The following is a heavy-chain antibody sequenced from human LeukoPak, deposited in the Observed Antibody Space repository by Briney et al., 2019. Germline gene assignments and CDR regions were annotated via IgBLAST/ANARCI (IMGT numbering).Heavy chain of an antibody. V-gene: IGHV4-31*03. CDR1: GGSISSGGYY. J-gene: IGHJ4*02. CDR3: ARWLRAGYSSSRYYFDY. CDR2: IYYSGST. D-gene: IGHD6-13*01. Sequence: SQTLSLTCTVSGGSISSGGYYWSWIRQHPGKGLEWIGYIYYSGSTYYNPSLKSRVTISVDTSKNQFSLKLSSVTAADTAVYYCARWLRAGYSSSRYYFDYWGQGTLVTVSS.